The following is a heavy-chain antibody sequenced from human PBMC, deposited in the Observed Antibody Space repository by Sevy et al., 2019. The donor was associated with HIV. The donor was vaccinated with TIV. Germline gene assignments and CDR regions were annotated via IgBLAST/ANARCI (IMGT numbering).Heavy chain of an antibody. D-gene: IGHD3-3*01. CDR2: ISSSSSYI. CDR3: ARDAVSLRFLPGGYGMDV. J-gene: IGHJ6*02. V-gene: IGHV3-21*01. Sequence: GGSLRLSCAASGLTFSSYSMNWVRQAPGKGLEWVSAISSSSSYIYYADSVKGRFTISRDNAKNSLYLQMNSLRAEDTAVYYCARDAVSLRFLPGGYGMDVWGQRTTVTVSS. CDR1: GLTFSSYS.